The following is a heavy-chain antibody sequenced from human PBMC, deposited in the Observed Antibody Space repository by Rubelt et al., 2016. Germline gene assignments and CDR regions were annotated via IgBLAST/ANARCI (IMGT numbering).Heavy chain of an antibody. CDR2: ISAYNGNT. CDR3: ARTYYDILTGYYNRGYWFDP. V-gene: IGHV1-18*01. Sequence: GWISAYNGNTNYAQKLQGRVTMTTDTSTSTAYMELRSLRSDDTAVYYCARTYYDILTGYYNRGYWFDPWGQGTLVTVSS. D-gene: IGHD3-9*01. J-gene: IGHJ5*02.